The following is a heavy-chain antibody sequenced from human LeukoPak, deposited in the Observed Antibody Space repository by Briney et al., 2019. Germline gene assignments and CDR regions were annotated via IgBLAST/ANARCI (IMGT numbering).Heavy chain of an antibody. J-gene: IGHJ3*01. Sequence: SETLSLTCSVSGGSISGGNYYWSWIRQPAGKVLEWIGRIYTTGYTNYNPSHNNRITISRNTPENLFFLKLTCVTAAATALYDCARGPMARHAFDFWGQGTMVTVRS. CDR2: IYTTGYT. CDR3: ARGPMARHAFDF. D-gene: IGHD3-10*01. CDR1: GGSISGGNYY. V-gene: IGHV4-61*02.